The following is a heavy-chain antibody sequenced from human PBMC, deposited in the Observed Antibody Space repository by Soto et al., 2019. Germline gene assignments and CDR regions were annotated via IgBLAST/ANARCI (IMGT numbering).Heavy chain of an antibody. J-gene: IGHJ6*02. V-gene: IGHV4-34*01. CDR3: ARGRLLYMDV. CDR2: INHSGST. Sequence: QVQLQQWGAGLLKPSETLSLTCAVYGGSFSGYYWSWIRQPPGKGLEWIGEINHSGSTNYNPSLKSRVTISVDTSKNQFSLKLSSVTAADTAVYSCARGRLLYMDVWGQGTTVTVSS. CDR1: GGSFSGYY. D-gene: IGHD2-15*01.